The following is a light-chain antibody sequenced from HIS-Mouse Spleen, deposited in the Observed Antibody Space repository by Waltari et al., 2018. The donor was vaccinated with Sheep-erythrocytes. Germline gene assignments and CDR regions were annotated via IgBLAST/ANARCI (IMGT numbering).Light chain of an antibody. V-gene: IGLV1-40*01. CDR2: EVS. CDR1: SSNIGAGYD. Sequence: QSVLTQPPSVSGAPGQRVTISCTGSSSNIGAGYDVHWYQQLPGTAPKLMIYEVSTRPSGVPDRFSGSKSGNTASLTVSGLQAEDEADYYCSSYAGSNNWVFGGGTKLTVL. CDR3: SSYAGSNNWV. J-gene: IGLJ3*02.